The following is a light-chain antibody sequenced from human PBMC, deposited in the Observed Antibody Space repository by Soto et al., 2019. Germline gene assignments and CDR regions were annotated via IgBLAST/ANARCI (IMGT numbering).Light chain of an antibody. Sequence: VLTQYPGTLSLSPVEIATLACRTSQSVSSNYLAWYQQKPGQAPRLLIYGASSRATGIPDRFSGSGSGTDFTLTISRLEPEDFAVYYCQQYGSSGRTFGQGTKVDIK. CDR1: QSVSSNY. J-gene: IGKJ1*01. CDR3: QQYGSSGRT. V-gene: IGKV3-20*01. CDR2: GAS.